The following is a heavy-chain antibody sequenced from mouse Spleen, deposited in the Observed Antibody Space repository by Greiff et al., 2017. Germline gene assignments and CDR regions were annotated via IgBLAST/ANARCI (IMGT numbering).Heavy chain of an antibody. CDR2: IWTGGGT. CDR1: GFSLTSYA. D-gene: IGHD1-1*01. J-gene: IGHJ1*03. Sequence: VQVVASGPGLVAPSQSLSITCTVSGFSLTSYAISWVRQPPGKGLEWLGVIWTGGGTNYNSALKSRLSISKDNSKSQVFLKMNSLQTDDTARYYCARNNRQRDYGSSYVGWYFDVWGTGTTVTVSS. V-gene: IGHV2-9-1*01. CDR3: ARNNRQRDYGSSYVGWYFDV.